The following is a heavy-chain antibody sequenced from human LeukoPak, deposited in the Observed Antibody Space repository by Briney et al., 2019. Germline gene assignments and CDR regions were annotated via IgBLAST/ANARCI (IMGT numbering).Heavy chain of an antibody. CDR1: GYTFTTYD. J-gene: IGHJ3*02. V-gene: IGHV1-18*01. Sequence: ASVKVSCKASGYTFTTYDISWVRQAPGQGLEWMGWISAYNGNTNYAQKLQGRVTMTTDTSTSTAYMELRSLRSDDTALYYCARMYYYDRSAYAEDAFDIWGQGTMVTVSS. CDR2: ISAYNGNT. CDR3: ARMYYYDRSAYAEDAFDI. D-gene: IGHD3-22*01.